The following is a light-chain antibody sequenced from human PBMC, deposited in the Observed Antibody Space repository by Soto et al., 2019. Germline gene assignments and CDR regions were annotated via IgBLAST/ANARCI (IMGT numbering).Light chain of an antibody. J-gene: IGKJ2*01. CDR2: AAS. CDR3: QQSYRTPYT. V-gene: IGKV1-39*01. CDR1: QSISTY. Sequence: IPLTQSPSSLSASVGDTVTITCRPSQSISTYLNWYQHKPGKAPNLLIQAASSLLSGVPSRFSGSGSETEFTLTIRGLRPEDFATYYCQQSYRTPYTFGQGTSLEIK.